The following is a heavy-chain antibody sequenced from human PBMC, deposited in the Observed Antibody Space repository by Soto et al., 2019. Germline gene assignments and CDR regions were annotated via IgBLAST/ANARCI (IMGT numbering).Heavy chain of an antibody. CDR3: AGSRMPYSDYEPSRD. V-gene: IGHV3-33*03. CDR2: IGGTGSKE. Sequence: QVQLLESGGGVVQPGGSLRLSCVESGLTFSGLGMKFSSYGMEWVRQAPGKGLEWVALIGGTGSKEEYADSVKGRFTISRDNSKNTVYLQMSSLRVEDTGVYDCAGSRMPYSDYEPSRDWGPGTLVTVSS. J-gene: IGHJ4*02. CDR1: GLTFSGLGMKFSSYG. D-gene: IGHD5-12*01.